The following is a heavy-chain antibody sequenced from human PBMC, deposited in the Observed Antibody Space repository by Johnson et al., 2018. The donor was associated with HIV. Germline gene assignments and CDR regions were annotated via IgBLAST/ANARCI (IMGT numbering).Heavy chain of an antibody. CDR2: IYSGGST. V-gene: IGHV3-66*01. CDR3: TTKTTVVTLGFDI. Sequence: DVQLVESGGGLVQPGGSLRLSCAASGFTFSSNYMSWVRQAPGKGLEWVSVIYSGGSTFYADSVKGRFTISRDNSKNTLYLQMNSLRTEDTAVYYCTTKTTVVTLGFDIWGQGTMVTVSS. CDR1: GFTFSSNY. D-gene: IGHD4-23*01. J-gene: IGHJ3*02.